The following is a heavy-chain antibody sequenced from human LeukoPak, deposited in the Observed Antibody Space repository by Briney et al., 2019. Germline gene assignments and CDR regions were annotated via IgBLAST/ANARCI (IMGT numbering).Heavy chain of an antibody. CDR1: GFTFSSYS. CDR3: ARDEDIVVVPAGPIDY. Sequence: GGSLRLSCAASGFTFSSYSMNWVRQAPGKGLEWVSSISSSSSYIYYADSVKGRFTISRDNAKNSLYLQMNSPRAEDTAVYYCARDEDIVVVPAGPIDYWGQGTLVTVSS. D-gene: IGHD2-2*01. V-gene: IGHV3-21*01. J-gene: IGHJ4*02. CDR2: ISSSSSYI.